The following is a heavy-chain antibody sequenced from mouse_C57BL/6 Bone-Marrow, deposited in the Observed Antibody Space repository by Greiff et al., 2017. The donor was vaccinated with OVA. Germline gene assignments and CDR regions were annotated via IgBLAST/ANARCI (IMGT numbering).Heavy chain of an antibody. CDR2: ISSGSSTI. Sequence: EVKLVESGGGLVKPGGSLKLSCAASGFTFSDYGMHWVRQAPEKGLEWVAYISSGSSTIYYADTVKGRFTISRDNAKNTLFLQMTSLRSEDTAMYYCARKNYYGSSYYAMDYWGQGTSVTVSS. D-gene: IGHD1-1*01. J-gene: IGHJ4*01. CDR3: ARKNYYGSSYYAMDY. CDR1: GFTFSDYG. V-gene: IGHV5-17*01.